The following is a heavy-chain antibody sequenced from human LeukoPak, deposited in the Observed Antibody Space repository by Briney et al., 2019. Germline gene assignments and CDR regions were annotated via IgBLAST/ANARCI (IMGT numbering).Heavy chain of an antibody. V-gene: IGHV1-2*02. D-gene: IGHD3-10*01. CDR2: INPNSGGT. CDR1: GYIFTDYY. CDR3: ARDRGRISDYYGSGRSLHYYMDV. J-gene: IGHJ6*03. Sequence: ASVKVSCKASGYIFTDYYMHWVRQAPGQGLEWMGWINPNSGGTNYAQKFQGRVTMTRDTSISTAYMDLGRLTSDDTAVYYCARDRGRISDYYGSGRSLHYYMDVWGKGTTVTVSS.